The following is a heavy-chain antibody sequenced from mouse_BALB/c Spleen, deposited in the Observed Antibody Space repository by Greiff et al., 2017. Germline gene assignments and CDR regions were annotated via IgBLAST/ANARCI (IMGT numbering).Heavy chain of an antibody. D-gene: IGHD2-3*01. CDR1: GYSITSDYA. Sequence: EVKVEESGPGLVKPSQSLSLTCTVTGYSITSDYAWNWIRQFPGNKLEWMGYISYSGSTSYNPSLKSRISITRDTSKNQFFLQLNSVTTEDTATYYCARTGLLPWFAYWGQGTLVTVSA. J-gene: IGHJ3*01. V-gene: IGHV3-2*02. CDR2: ISYSGST. CDR3: ARTGLLPWFAY.